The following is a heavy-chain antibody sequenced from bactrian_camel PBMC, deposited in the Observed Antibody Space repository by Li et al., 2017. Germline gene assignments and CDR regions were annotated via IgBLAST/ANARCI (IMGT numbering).Heavy chain of an antibody. V-gene: IGHV3S40*01. Sequence: QLVESGGGLVEPGGSLRLSCEASGFQFSTFDMSWVRQASGKGLEWISAINTRGEIFYGAGMKGRFTISRDNAKNTVFLQMNSLKTDDTAEYFCATGAPYHCYKRPWCGEVRKDDFGYWGQGTQVTVS. D-gene: IGHD3*01. CDR3: ATGAPYHCYKRPWCGEVRKDDFGY. CDR2: INTRGEI. CDR1: GFQFSTFD. J-gene: IGHJ6*01.